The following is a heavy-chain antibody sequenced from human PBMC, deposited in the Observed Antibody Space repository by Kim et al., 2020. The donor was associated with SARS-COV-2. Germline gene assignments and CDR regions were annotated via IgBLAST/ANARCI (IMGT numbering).Heavy chain of an antibody. D-gene: IGHD2-15*01. CDR1: GYTFTSYS. J-gene: IGHJ3*02. CDR3: ARGGRDCSGGSFYI. V-gene: IGHV7-4-1*02. Sequence: ASVKVSCKASGYTFTSYSMSWVRQAPGQGLEWMGWISANTGNPKYAQSFTGRFIVSSDTSISTAYLHMSSLKSDDTAVYYCARGGRDCSGGSFYIWV. CDR2: ISANTGNP.